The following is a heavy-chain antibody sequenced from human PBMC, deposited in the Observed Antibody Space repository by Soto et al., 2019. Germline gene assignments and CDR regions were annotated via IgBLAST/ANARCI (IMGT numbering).Heavy chain of an antibody. J-gene: IGHJ5*02. Sequence: GASVKVSCKASGYTFTSYAMHWVRQAPGQSLEWMGWINAGNGNTKYSQKFQGRVTITRDTSASTAYMELSSLTSEDTAVYYCARGIIAVAGNCIVLWGKGILVTVFS. CDR3: ARGIIAVAGNCIVL. D-gene: IGHD6-19*01. V-gene: IGHV1-3*01. CDR2: INAGNGNT. CDR1: GYTFTSYA.